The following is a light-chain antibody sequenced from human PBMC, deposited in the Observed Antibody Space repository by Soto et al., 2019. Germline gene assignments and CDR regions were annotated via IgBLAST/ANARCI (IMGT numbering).Light chain of an antibody. CDR1: SSDIGTYNL. Sequence: QSALTQPASVSGSPGQSITISCTGTSSDIGTYNLVSWYQQHPGKAPKLTIYEVNKRPSGVSDRFSGSKSGNTASLTISGLQAEDEADYYCCSYAGSSTLYVFGTGTKVTVL. V-gene: IGLV2-23*02. CDR3: CSYAGSSTLYV. CDR2: EVN. J-gene: IGLJ1*01.